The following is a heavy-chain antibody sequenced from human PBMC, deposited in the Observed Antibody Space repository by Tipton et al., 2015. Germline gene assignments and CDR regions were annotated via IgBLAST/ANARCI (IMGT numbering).Heavy chain of an antibody. CDR1: GGSVSSTHYY. Sequence: TLSLTCTVSGGSVSSTHYYWSWIRQTPGKGLEWIGEINHGGSSNYKTSLNSRVSVSVDTSKNQFSLRVSSVTAADTAVYYCARGAGNSSTWDFDYWGQGSLVTVSS. J-gene: IGHJ4*02. V-gene: IGHV4-39*07. D-gene: IGHD6-13*01. CDR3: ARGAGNSSTWDFDY. CDR2: INHGGSS.